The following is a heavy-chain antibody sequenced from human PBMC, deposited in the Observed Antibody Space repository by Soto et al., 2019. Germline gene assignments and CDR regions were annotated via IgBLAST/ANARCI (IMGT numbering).Heavy chain of an antibody. Sequence: PGGSLRLSCAASGFTFSSYAMSWVRQAPGKGLEWVSAISGSGGSTYYADSVKGRFTISRDNSKNTLYLQMNSLRAEDTAVYYCAKDLRDNWNSNGHSDYFDYWGQGTLVTVSS. CDR3: AKDLRDNWNSNGHSDYFDY. CDR2: ISGSGGST. D-gene: IGHD1-7*01. V-gene: IGHV3-23*01. CDR1: GFTFSSYA. J-gene: IGHJ4*02.